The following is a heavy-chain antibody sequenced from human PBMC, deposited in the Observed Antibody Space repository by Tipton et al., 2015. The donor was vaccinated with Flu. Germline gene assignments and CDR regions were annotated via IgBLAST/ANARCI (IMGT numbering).Heavy chain of an antibody. D-gene: IGHD2-2*01. Sequence: SLRLSCAASGFNFNAYGMTWVRQAPGKGLEWVSTIDFSGDNTYYTDSVRGRFTISRDNFKNTLYLQMTNLRPDDTAVYYCAWDCSSLSCYLGLYDYWGQGTLVTVSS. CDR1: GFNFNAYG. V-gene: IGHV3-23*01. CDR2: IDFSGDNT. CDR3: AWDCSSLSCYLGLYDY. J-gene: IGHJ4*02.